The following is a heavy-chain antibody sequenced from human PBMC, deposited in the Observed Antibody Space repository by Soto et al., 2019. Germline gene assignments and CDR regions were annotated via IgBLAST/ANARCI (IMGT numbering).Heavy chain of an antibody. J-gene: IGHJ4*02. CDR2: IYYSGST. D-gene: IGHD6-19*01. V-gene: IGHV4-61*01. Sequence: PSETLSLTCTVSGGSVSSGSYYWSWIRQPPGKGLEWIGYIYYSGSTNYNPSLKSRVTISVDTSKNQFSLKLSSVTAADTAVYYCARPSGEWLVYSFDYWGQGTLVTVSS. CDR1: GGSVSSGSYY. CDR3: ARPSGEWLVYSFDY.